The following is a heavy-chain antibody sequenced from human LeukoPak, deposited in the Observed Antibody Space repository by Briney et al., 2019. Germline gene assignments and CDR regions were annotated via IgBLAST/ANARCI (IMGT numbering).Heavy chain of an antibody. J-gene: IGHJ5*02. D-gene: IGHD3-3*01. CDR3: ARKYYDFWSGYFYWFDP. CDR1: GGSFSGYY. CDR2: INHSGST. Sequence: SETLSLTCAVYGGSFSGYYWSWIRQPPGKGLEWIGEINHSGSTSYNPSLKSRVTISVDTSKNQFSLKLSSVTAADTAVYYCARKYYDFWSGYFYWFDPWGQGTLVTVSS. V-gene: IGHV4-34*01.